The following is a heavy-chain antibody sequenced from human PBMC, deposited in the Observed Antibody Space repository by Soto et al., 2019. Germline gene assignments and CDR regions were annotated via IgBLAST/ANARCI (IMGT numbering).Heavy chain of an antibody. J-gene: IGHJ4*02. V-gene: IGHV1-18*01. CDR2: ISAYNGNT. Sequence: QVQLVQSGAEVKKPGASVKVSCKASGYTFTNYGIYWVRQATGQGLEWMGWISAYNGNTNYAQKLQGRVTMTTDTAKSTAYRELRSLRADDTAVYDCAREVGYWGQGTLVTVSS. CDR1: GYTFTNYG. CDR3: AREVGY.